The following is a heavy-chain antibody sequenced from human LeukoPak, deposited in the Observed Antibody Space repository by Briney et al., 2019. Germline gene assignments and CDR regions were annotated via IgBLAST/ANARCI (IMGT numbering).Heavy chain of an antibody. CDR3: ARDPERAFDI. CDR2: INQDGSET. J-gene: IGHJ3*02. Sequence: GGSLRLSCAASVFTLSSYWMSWVRQAPGKGLEWVANINQDGSETYSVDSVKGRFTISRDNAKNSLYLQMNSLRAEDTAVYYCARDPERAFDIWGQGTMVTVSS. V-gene: IGHV3-7*05. CDR1: VFTLSSYW.